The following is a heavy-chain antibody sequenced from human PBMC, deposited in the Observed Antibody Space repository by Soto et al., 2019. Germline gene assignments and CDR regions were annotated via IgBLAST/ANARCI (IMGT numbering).Heavy chain of an antibody. J-gene: IGHJ6*01. CDR2: IARDGGSE. D-gene: IGHD5-18*01. V-gene: IGHV3-30*14. Sequence: QVQMVQSGGGVVQPGRWLRHSCAASGFDFNEYALHWVRQARGKGLEWVAVIARDGGSEYYGKSGKGRFTISRDKSRNMLYLQMNSLRPEDTAVYFCARDVPTEDGNYGYPMDVWGQGTSVIVSS. CDR3: ARDVPTEDGNYGYPMDV. CDR1: GFDFNEYA.